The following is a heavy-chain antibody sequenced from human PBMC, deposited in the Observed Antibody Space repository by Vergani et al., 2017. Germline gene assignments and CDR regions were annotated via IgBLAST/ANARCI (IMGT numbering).Heavy chain of an antibody. CDR1: GGTFSSYA. CDR2: IIPIFGTA. D-gene: IGHD3-3*01. CDR3: ASRDITIFGVVIISGYYYYGMDV. J-gene: IGHJ6*02. V-gene: IGHV1-69*01. Sequence: QVQLVQSGAEVKKPGSSVKVSCKASGGTFSSYAISWVRQAPGQGLEWMGGIIPIFGTANYAQKFQGRVTITADESTNTAYMELSSLRSEDTAVYYCASRDITIFGVVIISGYYYYGMDVWGQGTTVTVSS.